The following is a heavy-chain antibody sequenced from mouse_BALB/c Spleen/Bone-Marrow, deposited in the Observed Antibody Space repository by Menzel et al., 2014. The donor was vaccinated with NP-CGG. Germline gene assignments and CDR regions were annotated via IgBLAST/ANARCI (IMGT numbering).Heavy chain of an antibody. V-gene: IGHV1-18*01. D-gene: IGHD2-9*01. CDR3: ARPYYGYDALYFDV. CDR1: GYTFTDYN. Sequence: VQLKDSGPELVKPGASVKIPCKASGYTFTDYNMDWVKQSHGKSLEWIGDINPNNGGTIYNQKFKGKATLTVDKSSSTAYMELRSLTSEDTAVYYCARPYYGYDALYFDVWGAGTTVTVSS. J-gene: IGHJ1*01. CDR2: INPNNGGT.